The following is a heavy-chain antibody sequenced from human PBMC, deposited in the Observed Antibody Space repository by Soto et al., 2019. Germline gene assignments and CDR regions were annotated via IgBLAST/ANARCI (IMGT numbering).Heavy chain of an antibody. CDR1: GYNFANFW. CDR3: AAGYTTGLDAFDI. V-gene: IGHV5-51*01. Sequence: EVQLVQSGAEAKKPGESLRISCKGSGYNFANFWIGWVRRMPGKGLEWMGMIFPGDSDTKNSPSLEGQITMSVDKSDSSAYLQWRSLKASDTAIYYCAAGYTTGLDAFDIWGQGTMVTVSS. J-gene: IGHJ3*02. CDR2: IFPGDSDT. D-gene: IGHD1-1*01.